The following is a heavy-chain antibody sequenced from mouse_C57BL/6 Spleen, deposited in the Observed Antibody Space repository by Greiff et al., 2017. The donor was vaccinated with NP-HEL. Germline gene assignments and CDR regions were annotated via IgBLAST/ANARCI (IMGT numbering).Heavy chain of an antibody. Sequence: EVNVVESGEGLVKPGGSLKLSCAASGFTFSSYAMSWVRQTPEKRLEWVAYISSGGDYIYYADTVKGRFTISRDNARNTLYLQMSSLKSEDTAMYYCTREHYYGSSHWYFDVWGTGTTVTVSS. CDR1: GFTFSSYA. CDR2: ISSGGDYI. J-gene: IGHJ1*03. V-gene: IGHV5-9-1*02. CDR3: TREHYYGSSHWYFDV. D-gene: IGHD1-1*01.